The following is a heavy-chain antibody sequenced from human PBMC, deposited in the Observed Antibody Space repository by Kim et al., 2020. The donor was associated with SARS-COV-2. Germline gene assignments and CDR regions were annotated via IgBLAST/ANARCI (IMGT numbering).Heavy chain of an antibody. D-gene: IGHD1-26*01. CDR3: AKHEAYSGTYRPFYGMDV. CDR1: GGSIIRSNCY. Sequence: SETLSLTCTVSGGSIIRSNCYWGWIRQPPGKGLEWIGSIYYSGGTYCKTSLKSRVTISVDTSKNQFSLNLSSVTAADTALYYCAKHEAYSGTYRPFYGMDVWGQGTTVTVSS. V-gene: IGHV4-39*01. J-gene: IGHJ6*02. CDR2: IYYSGGT.